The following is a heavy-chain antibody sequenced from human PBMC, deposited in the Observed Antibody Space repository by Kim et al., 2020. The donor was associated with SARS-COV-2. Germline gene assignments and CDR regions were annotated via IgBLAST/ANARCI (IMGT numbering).Heavy chain of an antibody. CDR3: AATPHPIRIRWFDY. Sequence: ADAEKGRFSTTEDKSKNPLYLQMNSLRAEDTAVYYCAATPHPIRIRWFDYWGQGTLVTVSS. J-gene: IGHJ4*02. V-gene: IGHV3-23*01. D-gene: IGHD3-3*02.